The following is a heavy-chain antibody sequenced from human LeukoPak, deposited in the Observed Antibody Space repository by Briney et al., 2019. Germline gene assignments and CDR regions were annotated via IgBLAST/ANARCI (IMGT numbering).Heavy chain of an antibody. CDR2: IKLDGSEK. V-gene: IGHV3-7*01. Sequence: GGSLRLSCAASEFTFSRNWMTWVRQAPGKGLECVANIKLDGSEKNYVDSVKGRFTISRDNAKNSLYLQMDSLRAEDTAVYYCARLRVTSNYYMDVRGKGTTVTVS. J-gene: IGHJ6*03. D-gene: IGHD4-17*01. CDR3: ARLRVTSNYYMDV. CDR1: EFTFSRNW.